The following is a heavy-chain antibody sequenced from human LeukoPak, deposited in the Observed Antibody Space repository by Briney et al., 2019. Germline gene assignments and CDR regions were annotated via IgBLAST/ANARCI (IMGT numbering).Heavy chain of an antibody. CDR1: GFTFSSYG. D-gene: IGHD1-26*01. V-gene: IGHV3-30*18. J-gene: IGHJ5*02. CDR2: ISYDGSNK. CDR3: AKDRAGATFRADWFDP. Sequence: GGPLRLSCAASGFTFSSYGMHWVRQAPGKGLEWVAVISYDGSNKYYADSVKGRFTISRDNSKNTLYLQMNSLRAEDTAVYYCAKDRAGATFRADWFDPWGQGTLVTVSS.